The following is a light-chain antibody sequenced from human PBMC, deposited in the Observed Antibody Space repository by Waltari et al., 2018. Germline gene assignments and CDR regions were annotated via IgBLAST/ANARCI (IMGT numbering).Light chain of an antibody. J-gene: IGKJ4*01. Sequence: DIQMTQSPSSLSASVGDRVTITCRATQNILNNLHWYQQKHGKAPNLLIFSASNLQTGGPARFSGSGAGTLFTLTISNLQPEDSARYFCQQSYTPPFTFGGGTRVEIK. CDR1: QNILNN. CDR3: QQSYTPPFT. CDR2: SAS. V-gene: IGKV1-39*01.